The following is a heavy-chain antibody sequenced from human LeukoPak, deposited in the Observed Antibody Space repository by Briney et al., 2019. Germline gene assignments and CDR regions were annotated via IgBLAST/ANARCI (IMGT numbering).Heavy chain of an antibody. CDR1: GGTFSSYA. J-gene: IGHJ3*02. CDR3: ARDPGLWFAFDI. Sequence: ASVKVSCKASGGTFSSYAISWVRQAPGQGLEWMGWISAYNGNTNYAQKLQGRVTMTTDTSTSTAYMELRSLRSDDTAVYYCARDPGLWFAFDIWGPGTMVTVSS. D-gene: IGHD5-18*01. CDR2: ISAYNGNT. V-gene: IGHV1-18*01.